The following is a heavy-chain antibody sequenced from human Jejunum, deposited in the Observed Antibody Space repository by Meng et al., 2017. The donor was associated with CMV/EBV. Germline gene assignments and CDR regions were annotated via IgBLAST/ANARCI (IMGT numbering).Heavy chain of an antibody. J-gene: IGHJ4*02. Sequence: QVQLVQSGAEVKKPGASVKVSCKASGYTFSDYAMHWVRQAPGQRLEWMGWINAGNGNTKYSQKFQGRVSIIRDTSARTVYMELSTLRSEDTAVYYCARDGGNHNFDYWGQGTLVTVSS. V-gene: IGHV1-3*01. CDR1: GYTFSDYA. CDR3: ARDGGNHNFDY. D-gene: IGHD4-23*01. CDR2: INAGNGNT.